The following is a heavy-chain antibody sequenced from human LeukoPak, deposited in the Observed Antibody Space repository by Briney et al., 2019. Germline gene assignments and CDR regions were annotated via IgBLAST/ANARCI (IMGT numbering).Heavy chain of an antibody. CDR3: ARYHCSTTTCYNFDY. CDR1: GGSISGYY. Sequence: PSETLSLTSTVSGGSISGYYWSWVRQPPGKGLEWIGYIYYTGSTNSNPSLKSRVTMSVDTSKNHFSLNLSSVTAADSAVYYCARYHCSTTTCYNFDYWGRGTLVTVSS. V-gene: IGHV4-59*01. J-gene: IGHJ4*02. CDR2: IYYTGST. D-gene: IGHD2-2*02.